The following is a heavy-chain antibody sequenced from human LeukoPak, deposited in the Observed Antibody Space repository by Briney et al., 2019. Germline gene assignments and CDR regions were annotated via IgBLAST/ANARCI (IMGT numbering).Heavy chain of an antibody. CDR1: GYTFTSYD. J-gene: IGHJ4*02. CDR2: MNPNSGNT. Sequence: ASVKVSCKASGYTFTSYDINWVRQATGQGLEWMGWMNPNSGNTGYAQKFQERVTITRDMSTSTAYMELSSLRSEDTAVYYCAAGHYYDSSGYPKSPDYWGQGTLVTVSS. V-gene: IGHV1-8*01. D-gene: IGHD3-22*01. CDR3: AAGHYYDSSGYPKSPDY.